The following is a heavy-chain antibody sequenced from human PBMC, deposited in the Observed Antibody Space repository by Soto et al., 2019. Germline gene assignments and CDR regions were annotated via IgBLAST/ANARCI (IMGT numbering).Heavy chain of an antibody. V-gene: IGHV3-48*01. J-gene: IGHJ5*01. CDR3: AREVYSSSWYSNWFDS. D-gene: IGHD6-13*01. CDR2: ISSSSSTI. Sequence: EVQLVESGGGLVQPGGSLRLSCAASGFTFSSYSMNWVHQAPGKGLEWVSYISSSSSTIYYADSVKGRFTISRDNAKNSLYLQMNSLRAEDTAVYYCAREVYSSSWYSNWFDSWGQGTLVTVSS. CDR1: GFTFSSYS.